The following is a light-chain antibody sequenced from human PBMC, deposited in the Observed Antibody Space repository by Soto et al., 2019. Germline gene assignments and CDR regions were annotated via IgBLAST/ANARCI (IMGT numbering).Light chain of an antibody. CDR3: QQYGSSPWT. CDR1: QSVSSNY. Sequence: EIVLTQSPGTLSLSPGERATLSCRASQSVSSNYLAWYQQKPGQAPRPLIYGASSRATGIPDRFSGSGAGTDFTLTISRLEPEDFAVYYCQQYGSSPWTFGQGTEVEIK. CDR2: GAS. J-gene: IGKJ1*01. V-gene: IGKV3-20*01.